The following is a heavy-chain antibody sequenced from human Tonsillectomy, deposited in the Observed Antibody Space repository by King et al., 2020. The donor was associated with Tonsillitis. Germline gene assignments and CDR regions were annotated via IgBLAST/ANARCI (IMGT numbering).Heavy chain of an antibody. CDR1: GFSFNNAW. D-gene: IGHD2-2*01. Sequence: VQLVESGGGLVKPGGSLRLSCAASGFSFNNAWMSWVRQAPGRGREWVGRIKSKTDGVTTDYAAPVKGRFNMSRDDSKNMLFRQMDSLKTEDTAVYYCTTRYCSGTDCYEAYFDCWGQGTLVSVSS. J-gene: IGHJ4*02. CDR3: TTRYCSGTDCYEAYFDC. CDR2: IKSKTDGVTT. V-gene: IGHV3-15*01.